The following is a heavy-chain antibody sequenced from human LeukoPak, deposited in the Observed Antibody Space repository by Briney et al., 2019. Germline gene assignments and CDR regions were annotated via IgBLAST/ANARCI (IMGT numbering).Heavy chain of an antibody. V-gene: IGHV1-18*04. D-gene: IGHD2-15*01. Sequence: GASVKVSCKASGYTFTSYGISWVRQTPGQGLEWMGWISAYNGNTNYAQKLQGRVTMTTDTSTSTAYMELRSLRSDDTAVYYCARGDCSGGSCYFGYWGQGTLVTVTS. CDR3: ARGDCSGGSCYFGY. CDR2: ISAYNGNT. CDR1: GYTFTSYG. J-gene: IGHJ4*02.